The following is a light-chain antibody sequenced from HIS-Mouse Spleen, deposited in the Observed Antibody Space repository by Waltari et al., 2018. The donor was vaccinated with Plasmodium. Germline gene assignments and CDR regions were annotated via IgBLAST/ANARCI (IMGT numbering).Light chain of an antibody. Sequence: DIQMTQSPSSLSASVGDRVTITCQASQDISNYLNWYQQKPGKAPKLLIYDASNLETGVPSRFSGRGSGTDFTFTISSLQPEDIATYYCQQYDNLPYTFSQGTKLEIK. CDR1: QDISNY. CDR2: DAS. CDR3: QQYDNLPYT. J-gene: IGKJ2*01. V-gene: IGKV1-33*01.